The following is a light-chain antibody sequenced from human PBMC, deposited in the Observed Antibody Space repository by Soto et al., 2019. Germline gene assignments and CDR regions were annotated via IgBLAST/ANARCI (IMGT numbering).Light chain of an antibody. J-gene: IGKJ5*01. CDR3: QHYSSSPPAIT. CDR2: GAS. V-gene: IGKV3-20*01. Sequence: EIVLTQSPRTMSLSPGERATLSCRASQSVTSGYLAWYQQQPNQAPRLLIYGASYRATGIPDRFGGGGSGTDFTLTISRLEPEDFAVYYCQHYSSSPPAITFGQGTRLEIK. CDR1: QSVTSGY.